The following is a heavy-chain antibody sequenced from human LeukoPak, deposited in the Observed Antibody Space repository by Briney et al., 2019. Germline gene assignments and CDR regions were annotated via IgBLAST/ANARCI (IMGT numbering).Heavy chain of an antibody. Sequence: SQTLSLTCTVSGGSISSGSYYWSWIRQPAGKGLEWIGRIYTSGSTNYNPSLKSRVTISVDTSKNQFSLKLSSVTAADTAVYYCASFGTTRGYCSGGSCYSYFSYWGQGTLVTVSS. D-gene: IGHD2-15*01. CDR3: ASFGTTRGYCSGGSCYSYFSY. J-gene: IGHJ4*02. V-gene: IGHV4-61*02. CDR1: GGSISSGSYY. CDR2: IYTSGST.